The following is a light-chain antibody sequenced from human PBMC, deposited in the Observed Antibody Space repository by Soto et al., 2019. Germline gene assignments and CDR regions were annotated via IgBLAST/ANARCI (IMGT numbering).Light chain of an antibody. CDR3: SSYISSGIRV. CDR2: DIS. V-gene: IGLV2-14*01. J-gene: IGLJ1*01. CDR1: SSDVGGYNF. Sequence: QSALTQPASVSGSPGQSIPISCTGTSSDVGGYNFVSWYQQHPGKAPKLIIYDISNRPSGVSNRFSGSKSGNTASLTISGLQAEDEADYYCSSYISSGIRVFGTGTKLTVL.